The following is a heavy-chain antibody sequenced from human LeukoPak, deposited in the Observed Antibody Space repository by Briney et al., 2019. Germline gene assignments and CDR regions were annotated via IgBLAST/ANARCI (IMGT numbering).Heavy chain of an antibody. J-gene: IGHJ4*02. Sequence: SGGSLRLSCAASGFTFSSYGMHWVRQAPGKGLEWVAFIRYDGSNKYYADSVKGRFTISRDNSKNTLYLQMNSLRAEDTAVYYCARDGKLWGDYWGQGTLVTVSS. V-gene: IGHV3-30*02. CDR2: IRYDGSNK. CDR3: ARDGKLWGDY. CDR1: GFTFSSYG. D-gene: IGHD5-18*01.